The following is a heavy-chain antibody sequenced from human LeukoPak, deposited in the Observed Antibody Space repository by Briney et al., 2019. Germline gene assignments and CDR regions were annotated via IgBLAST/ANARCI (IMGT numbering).Heavy chain of an antibody. Sequence: GGSLRLSCAASGFTFSGSVMHWVRQASGKGLEWVGRIRSKANSYATAYAASVKGRFTISRDDSKNTAYLQMNSLKTEDTAVYYCTRHGAFYGSGSYNDYWGQGTLVTVSS. CDR1: GFTFSGSV. D-gene: IGHD3-10*01. J-gene: IGHJ4*02. CDR3: TRHGAFYGSGSYNDY. V-gene: IGHV3-73*01. CDR2: IRSKANSYAT.